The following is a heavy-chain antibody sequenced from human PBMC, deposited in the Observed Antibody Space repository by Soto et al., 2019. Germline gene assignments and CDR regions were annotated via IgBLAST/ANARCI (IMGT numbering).Heavy chain of an antibody. Sequence: GGSLRLSCAASGFTVSSNYMSWVRQAPGKGLEWVSVIYSGGSTYYADSMKGRFTISRDNSKNTLYLQMNSLRAEDTAVYYCARESGYCSGGSCYSNAFDIWGQGTMVTVSS. J-gene: IGHJ3*02. CDR2: IYSGGST. V-gene: IGHV3-53*01. D-gene: IGHD2-15*01. CDR1: GFTVSSNY. CDR3: ARESGYCSGGSCYSNAFDI.